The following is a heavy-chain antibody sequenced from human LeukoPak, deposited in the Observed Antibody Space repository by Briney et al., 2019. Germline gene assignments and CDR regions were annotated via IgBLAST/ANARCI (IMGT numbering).Heavy chain of an antibody. CDR1: GGSISRYY. V-gene: IGHV4-59*01. CDR3: ATGYSSGQRFDY. Sequence: SETLSLTCTVSGGSISRYYWSWIRQPPGSRLEWIGYIHYSGSTNYNPSPKSRVTMSLDTSDNQFSLKLSSVTAADTAVYYCATGYSSGQRFDYWGQGTLVTVSS. J-gene: IGHJ4*02. D-gene: IGHD5-18*01. CDR2: IHYSGST.